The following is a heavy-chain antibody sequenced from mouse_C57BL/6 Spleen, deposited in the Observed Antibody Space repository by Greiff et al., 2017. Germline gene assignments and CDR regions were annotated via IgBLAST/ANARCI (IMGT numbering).Heavy chain of an antibody. V-gene: IGHV1-50*01. CDR1: GYTFTSYW. Sequence: QVQLQQPGAELVKPGASVKLSCKASGYTFTSYWMQWVKQRPGQGLEWIGEIDPSDRYTNYNQKFKGKATLTVDTSSSTAYMQLSSLTSEDAAVYYCARRSYYSNYGYAMDYWGQGTSVTVSS. CDR2: IDPSDRYT. CDR3: ARRSYYSNYGYAMDY. D-gene: IGHD2-5*01. J-gene: IGHJ4*01.